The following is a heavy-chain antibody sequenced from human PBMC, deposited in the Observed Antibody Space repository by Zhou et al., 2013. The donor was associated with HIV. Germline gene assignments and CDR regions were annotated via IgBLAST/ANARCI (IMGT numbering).Heavy chain of an antibody. CDR1: GGTFSRYG. D-gene: IGHD1-20*01. CDR3: ARGPYNWNYLGY. J-gene: IGHJ4*02. V-gene: IGHV1-3*01. Sequence: QVQLVQSGAEVKKPGSSVKVSCKASGGTFSRYGISWVRQAPGQGLEWMGWINAGNGNTKYSQKFQGRVTITRDTSASTAYMELSSLRSEDTAVYYCARGPYNWNYLGYWGQGTLVTVSP. CDR2: INAGNGNT.